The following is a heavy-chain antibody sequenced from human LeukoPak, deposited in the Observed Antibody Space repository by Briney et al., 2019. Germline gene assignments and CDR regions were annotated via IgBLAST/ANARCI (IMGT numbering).Heavy chain of an antibody. J-gene: IGHJ6*03. CDR3: YYYYMDV. CDR1: GFTFSSYA. V-gene: IGHV3-23*01. Sequence: GGSLRLSCAASGFTFSSYAMSWVRQAPGKGLEWVSAISGSGGSTYYADSVKGRFTISRDNSKNTLYLQMNSLRAEDKAVWSYYYYYMDVWGKGTTVTVSS. CDR2: ISGSGGST.